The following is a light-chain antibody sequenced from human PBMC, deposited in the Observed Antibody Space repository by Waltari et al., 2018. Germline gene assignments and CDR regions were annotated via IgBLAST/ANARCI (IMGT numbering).Light chain of an antibody. CDR2: DVY. J-gene: IGKJ1*01. V-gene: IGKV3-11*01. CDR3: QQRMEWPKT. Sequence: VLTQSPAALSLSPGERATFSSRARHCVGSQLAWYQQKPDPPPRLLIYDVYNRANGIPARFSVSASGTDCSLAINSLGPRDGAIYSCQQRMEWPKTFDQGTRV. CDR1: HCVGSQ.